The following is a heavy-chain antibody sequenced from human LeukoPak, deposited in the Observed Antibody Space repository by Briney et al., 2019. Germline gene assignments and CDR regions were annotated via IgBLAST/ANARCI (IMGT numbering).Heavy chain of an antibody. V-gene: IGHV1-3*01. D-gene: IGHD2-2*01. CDR1: GYSFTGYY. CDR2: INAGNGNT. CDR3: ARSTNLFVFDP. J-gene: IGHJ5*02. Sequence: ASVKVSCKTSGYSFTGYYIHWVRQAPGQRLEWMGWINAGNGNTKYSQKFQGRVTITRDTSASTAYMELSSLRSEDTAVYYCARSTNLFVFDPWGQGTLVTVSS.